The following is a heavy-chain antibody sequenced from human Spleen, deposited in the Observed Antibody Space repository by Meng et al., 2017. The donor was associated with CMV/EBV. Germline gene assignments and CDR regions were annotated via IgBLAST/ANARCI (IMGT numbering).Heavy chain of an antibody. V-gene: IGHV3-7*01. Sequence: GGSLRLSCAASGFAFSSYWMSWVRQAPGKGLEWVANIKQDGSEKYNVDSLKGRFTISRDNAKNSLYLQMNSLRAEDTAVYYCAGGDSTTGWLDPWGQGTLVTVSS. CDR3: AGGDSTTGWLDP. D-gene: IGHD2-2*01. J-gene: IGHJ5*02. CDR1: GFAFSSYW. CDR2: IKQDGSEK.